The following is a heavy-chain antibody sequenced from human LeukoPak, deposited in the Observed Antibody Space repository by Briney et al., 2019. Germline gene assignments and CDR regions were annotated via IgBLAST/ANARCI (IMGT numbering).Heavy chain of an antibody. CDR3: ATTTRSSSWDY. J-gene: IGHJ4*02. V-gene: IGHV3-7*02. CDR2: IKQDGSAK. Sequence: AESLRLSCAASGFTFSTYCRVWFGQAPGKGLEWMANIKQDGSAKQYVDSVKGRFTISRDNANNLVYLQMNSLRVEDTGVYYCATTTRSSSWDYWGQGTLVTVSS. D-gene: IGHD6-13*01. CDR1: GFTFSTYC.